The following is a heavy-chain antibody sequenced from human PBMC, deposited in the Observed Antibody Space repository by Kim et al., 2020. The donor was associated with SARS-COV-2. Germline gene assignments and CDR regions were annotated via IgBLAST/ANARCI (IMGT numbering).Heavy chain of an antibody. J-gene: IGHJ6*02. V-gene: IGHV3-21*01. CDR1: GFTFSSYN. Sequence: GGSLRLSCAGSGFTFSSYNMNWVRQAPGKGLEWVSSISGRNSYIYYGDSVKGRFTISRDKANNSLYLQMNSLGAEDTAVYYCARARSGSFLHYGMDVWGQGTTVTVS. D-gene: IGHD1-26*01. CDR2: ISGRNSYI. CDR3: ARARSGSFLHYGMDV.